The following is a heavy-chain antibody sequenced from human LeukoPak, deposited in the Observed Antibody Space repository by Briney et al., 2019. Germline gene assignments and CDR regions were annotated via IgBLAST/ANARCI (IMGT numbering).Heavy chain of an antibody. D-gene: IGHD5-18*01. CDR3: ARESRIQLWSVRNYYFDY. V-gene: IGHV3-21*01. Sequence: GGSLRLSCAASGFTFSSYSMNWVRQAPGKGLEWVSSISSSSSYIYYADSVKGRFTISRDNAKNSLYLQMNSPRAEDTAVYYCARESRIQLWSVRNYYFDYWGQGNLVTVSS. CDR1: GFTFSSYS. J-gene: IGHJ4*02. CDR2: ISSSSSYI.